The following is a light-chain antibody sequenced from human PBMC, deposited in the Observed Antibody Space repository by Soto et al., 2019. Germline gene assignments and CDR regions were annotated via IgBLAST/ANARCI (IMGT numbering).Light chain of an antibody. V-gene: IGKV3-15*01. CDR1: QSVGSN. CDR2: GAS. CDR3: QQYNVWPLT. J-gene: IGKJ4*01. Sequence: EIVMTQSAATLSVSPGERATLSCRPSQSVGSNLAWYQQKPGQAPRLLIYGASTRATGIPARFSGSGSGTDFTLTISSLQSEDFAVYYCQQYNVWPLTFGGGTKV.